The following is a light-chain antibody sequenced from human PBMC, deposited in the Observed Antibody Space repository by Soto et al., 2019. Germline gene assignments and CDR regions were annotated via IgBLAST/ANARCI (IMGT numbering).Light chain of an antibody. CDR2: KAS. CDR3: QQYHSYPWA. Sequence: DIQMTQSPSTLSASVGDRVTITCRASQSINYWLAWYQQKPGKAPNLLIYKASSLEPGVPSRFSGSGSGTEFTLTISSRQADDFASYYCQQYHSYPWAFGQGTKVDI. J-gene: IGKJ1*01. CDR1: QSINYW. V-gene: IGKV1-5*03.